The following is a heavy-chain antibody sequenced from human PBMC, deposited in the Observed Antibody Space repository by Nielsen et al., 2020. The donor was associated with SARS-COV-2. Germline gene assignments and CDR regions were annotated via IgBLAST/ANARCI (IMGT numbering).Heavy chain of an antibody. CDR3: TYGGAFFFDV. CDR2: IKSESDGGTS. V-gene: IGHV3-15*01. J-gene: IGHJ2*01. Sequence: SWVRQAPGKGLEWVGRIKSESDGGTSDFAAPVRGRFTISRDAITNTLYLLMNNLRTEDTAVYYCTYGGAFFFDVWGHGTLVTVSS. D-gene: IGHD3-10*01.